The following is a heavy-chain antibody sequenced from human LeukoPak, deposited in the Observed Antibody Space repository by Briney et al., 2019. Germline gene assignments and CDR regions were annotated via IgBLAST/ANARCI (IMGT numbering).Heavy chain of an antibody. CDR3: ARDRRQWELFDAFDI. D-gene: IGHD1-26*01. CDR1: GFTFSSYA. V-gene: IGHV3-30*01. CDR2: ISYDGSNK. Sequence: GSLRLSCAASGFTFSSYAMHWVRQAPGKGLEWVAVISYDGSNKYYADSVKGRFTISRDNSKNTLYLQMNSLRAEDTAVYYCARDRRQWELFDAFDIWGQGAMVTVSS. J-gene: IGHJ3*02.